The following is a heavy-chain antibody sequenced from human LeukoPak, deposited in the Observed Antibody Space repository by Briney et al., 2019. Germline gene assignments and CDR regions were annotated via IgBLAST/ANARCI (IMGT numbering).Heavy chain of an antibody. Sequence: GGSLRLSCAASGFTFSSYNMNWVRQAPGKGLEWVSSISSSSSYIYYADSVKGRFTISRDNAKNSLYLQMNSLRAEDTAVYYCARDAVAGSPRNYYYGMDVWGQGTTVTVSS. CDR1: GFTFSSYN. D-gene: IGHD6-19*01. CDR3: ARDAVAGSPRNYYYGMDV. CDR2: ISSSSSYI. V-gene: IGHV3-21*01. J-gene: IGHJ6*02.